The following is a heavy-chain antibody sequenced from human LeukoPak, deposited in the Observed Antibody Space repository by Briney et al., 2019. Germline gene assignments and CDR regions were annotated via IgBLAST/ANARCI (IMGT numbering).Heavy chain of an antibody. Sequence: PSETLSLTCTVSGGSISTSNSYRGWIRQPPGKGLEWIGSIYYSGSTYYNPSLKSRVTISVDTSKNQFSLKLSSVTAADTAVYYCARAAYYYDSSGYSNWFDPWGQGTLVTVSS. J-gene: IGHJ5*02. CDR3: ARAAYYYDSSGYSNWFDP. V-gene: IGHV4-39*07. CDR2: IYYSGST. CDR1: GGSISTSNSY. D-gene: IGHD3-22*01.